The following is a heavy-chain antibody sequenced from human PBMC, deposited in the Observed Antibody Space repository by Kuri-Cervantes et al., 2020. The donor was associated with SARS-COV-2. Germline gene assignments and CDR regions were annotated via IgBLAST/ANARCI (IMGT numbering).Heavy chain of an antibody. CDR1: GFNFIRTD. CDR3: AKDRVGVHDF. Sequence: LSLTCAVSGFNFIRTDMHWVRQAPGKGMEWVAFISNDGKKIKYMASGKGRFTISRDKSQDTLYLQMESLTNEDTAIYFGAKDRVGVHDFWGQGTLVTVSS. V-gene: IGHV3-30*18. J-gene: IGHJ4*02. CDR2: ISNDGKKI. D-gene: IGHD2-21*01.